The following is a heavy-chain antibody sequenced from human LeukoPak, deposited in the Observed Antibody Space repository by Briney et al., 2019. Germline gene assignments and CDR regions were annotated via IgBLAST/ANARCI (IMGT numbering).Heavy chain of an antibody. CDR3: ARVVDGSGTFPYYYYMDV. J-gene: IGHJ6*03. V-gene: IGHV1-18*04. Sequence: ATVKVSCKASGYTFTGYYMHWVRQAPGQGLEWMGWISAYNGNTNYAQKLQGRVTMTTDTSTSTAYMELRSLRSDDTAVYYCARVVDGSGTFPYYYYMDVWGKGTTVTVSS. CDR1: GYTFTGYY. CDR2: ISAYNGNT. D-gene: IGHD3-10*01.